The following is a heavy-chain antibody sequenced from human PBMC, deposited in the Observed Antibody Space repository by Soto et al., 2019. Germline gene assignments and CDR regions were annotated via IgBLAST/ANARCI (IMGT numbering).Heavy chain of an antibody. V-gene: IGHV1-46*01. CDR3: VRSDGAVAGYNY. Sequence: QVQLVQSGAEVKKPGASVKVSCKASGYTFTSYYMHWVRQAPGQGLEWMGIINPSGGSTSYAQKCQARVTMTRDTSTSTVYMELSSLRSEDTAVYYCVRSDGAVAGYNYWGQGTLVTVSS. D-gene: IGHD6-19*01. CDR2: INPSGGST. CDR1: GYTFTSYY. J-gene: IGHJ4*02.